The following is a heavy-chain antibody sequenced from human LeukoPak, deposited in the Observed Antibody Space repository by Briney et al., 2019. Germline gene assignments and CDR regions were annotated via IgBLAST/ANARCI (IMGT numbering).Heavy chain of an antibody. Sequence: GGSLRLSCAASGFTFSSSEMNWVRQAPGKGLEWVSYISSSGSTIYYADSVKGRFTISRDNAKNSLYLQMNSLRAEDTAVYYCARDNSWYSSGWYFDYWGQGTLVTVSS. CDR3: ARDNSWYSSGWYFDY. J-gene: IGHJ4*02. D-gene: IGHD6-19*01. CDR2: ISSSGSTI. V-gene: IGHV3-48*03. CDR1: GFTFSSSE.